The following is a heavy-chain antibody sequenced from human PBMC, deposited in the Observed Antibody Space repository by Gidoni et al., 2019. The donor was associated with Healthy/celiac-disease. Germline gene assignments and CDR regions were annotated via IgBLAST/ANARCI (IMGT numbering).Heavy chain of an antibody. V-gene: IGHV3-30*18. Sequence: AVISYDGSNKYYADSVKGRFTISRDNSKNTLYLQMNSLRAEDTAVYYCAKEHDFWSGYYYYGMDVWGQGTTVTVSS. J-gene: IGHJ6*02. CDR2: ISYDGSNK. D-gene: IGHD3-3*01. CDR3: AKEHDFWSGYYYYGMDV.